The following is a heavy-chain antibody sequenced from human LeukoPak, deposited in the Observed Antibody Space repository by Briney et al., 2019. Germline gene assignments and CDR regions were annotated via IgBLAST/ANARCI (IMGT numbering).Heavy chain of an antibody. Sequence: SQTLSLTCVISGDSVSSNSAAWNWIRQSPSRGLEWLGRTYYRSKWYNDYAVSVKSRITINPETAKNQFSLQLNSVTPEDTAVYYCARDMDYYGSGNYYNSRWFDPWGQGTLVTVSS. D-gene: IGHD3-10*01. CDR2: TYYRSKWYN. V-gene: IGHV6-1*01. J-gene: IGHJ5*02. CDR1: GDSVSSNSAA. CDR3: ARDMDYYGSGNYYNSRWFDP.